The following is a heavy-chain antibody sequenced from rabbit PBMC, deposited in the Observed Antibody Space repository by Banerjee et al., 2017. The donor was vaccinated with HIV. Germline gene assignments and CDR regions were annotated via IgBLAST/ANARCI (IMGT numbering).Heavy chain of an antibody. CDR2: IYTGSSGST. J-gene: IGHJ4*01. CDR3: ARYSGSTYPV. Sequence: QEQLEESGGDLVQPEGSLTLTCTASGFSFSGYWICWVRQAPGKGLEWIACIYTGSSGSTYYASWAKGRFTISKTSSTTVTLQMTSLTAADTAKGFCARYSGSTYPVWGPGTLVTVS. D-gene: IGHD8-1*01. CDR1: GFSFSGYW. V-gene: IGHV1S45*01.